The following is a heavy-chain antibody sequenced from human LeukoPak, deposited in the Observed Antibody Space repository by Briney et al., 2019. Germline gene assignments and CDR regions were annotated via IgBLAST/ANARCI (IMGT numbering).Heavy chain of an antibody. V-gene: IGHV1-2*02. CDR3: ARVQLGYCSSTSCYPTFDY. D-gene: IGHD2-2*01. CDR1: GYTFTGYY. Sequence: ASVKVSCKASGYTFTGYYMHWVRQAPGQGLEWMGWINPNSGGTNYAQKFQGRVTMTRDTSISTAYMELSRLRSDGTAVYYCARVQLGYCSSTSCYPTFDYWGQGTLVTLSS. CDR2: INPNSGGT. J-gene: IGHJ4*02.